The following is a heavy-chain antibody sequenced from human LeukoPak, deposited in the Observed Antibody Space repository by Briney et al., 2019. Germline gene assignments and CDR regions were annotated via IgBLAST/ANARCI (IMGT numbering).Heavy chain of an antibody. V-gene: IGHV4-59*08. CDR3: ARHTYARPFDF. D-gene: IGHD6-6*01. J-gene: IGHJ4*02. CDR1: GGSISGSY. Sequence: SETLSLTCTVSGGSISGSYWSWIRQPPGKGLEWIGYIFYTGDNNYNPSLKTRATVSMDTSKNQFSLKMTSVTAADTAVYYCARHTYARPFDFWGQGTLVTVSS. CDR2: IFYTGDN.